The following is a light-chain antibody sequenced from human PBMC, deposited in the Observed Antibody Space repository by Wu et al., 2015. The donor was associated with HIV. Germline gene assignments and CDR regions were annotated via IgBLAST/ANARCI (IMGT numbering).Light chain of an antibody. CDR1: QDISNY. V-gene: IGKV1-33*01. CDR2: DAS. Sequence: DIQMTQSPSSLSASVGDRVTITCQASQDISNYLNWYQQKPGKAPKLLIYDASNLETGVPSRFSGSGSGTDFTSPSAACSLKILQHYYCQQYDNLPXTFGEGPRWRSN. CDR3: QQYDNLPXT. J-gene: IGKJ4*01.